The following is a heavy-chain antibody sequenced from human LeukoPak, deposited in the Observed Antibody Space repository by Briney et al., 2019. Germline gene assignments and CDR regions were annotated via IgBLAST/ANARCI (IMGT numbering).Heavy chain of an antibody. CDR1: GYTFTGYY. CDR3: VRDDSSSSIFDY. J-gene: IGHJ4*02. D-gene: IGHD6-6*01. CDR2: INPNSGGT. Sequence: ASVKVSCKASGYTFTGYYMHWVRQAPGQGLEWMGWINPNSGGTNYAQKFQGRVTMTRDTSISTAYMELSRLRSDDTAVYYCVRDDSSSSIFDYWGQGTLVTVSS. V-gene: IGHV1-2*02.